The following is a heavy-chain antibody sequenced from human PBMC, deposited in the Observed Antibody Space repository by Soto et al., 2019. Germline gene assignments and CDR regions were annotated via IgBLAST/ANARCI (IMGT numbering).Heavy chain of an antibody. CDR1: GFTLSDYW. CDR2: IKQDGSQK. J-gene: IGHJ6*03. D-gene: IGHD6-13*01. V-gene: IGHV3-7*04. CDR3: TRGGIVAASCFTYMDV. Sequence: EVQLVESGGALVQPGESLRLSCAVSGFTLSDYWMGWVRQAPGKGLEWVANIKQDGSQKYFVDSVKGRFSISRDNASNSVSLQMSSLRVEDTAVYFCTRGGIVAASCFTYMDVWGEGTTVTVSS.